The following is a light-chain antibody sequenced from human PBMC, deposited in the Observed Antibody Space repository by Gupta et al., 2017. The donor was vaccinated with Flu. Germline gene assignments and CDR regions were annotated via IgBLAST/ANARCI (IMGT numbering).Light chain of an antibody. Sequence: DVVMTQSPLSLAFTLGQPASIPCRSSQVLLYSDRNTILHWFQQRPGQSPRGLIYQVSYRDSGVPDRFSGSGSGTNFTLKISRVEAEDVGIDYCMQGAHWPWAFGQGTKVEIK. J-gene: IGKJ1*01. CDR3: MQGAHWPWA. V-gene: IGKV2-30*01. CDR2: QVS. CDR1: QVLLYSDRNTI.